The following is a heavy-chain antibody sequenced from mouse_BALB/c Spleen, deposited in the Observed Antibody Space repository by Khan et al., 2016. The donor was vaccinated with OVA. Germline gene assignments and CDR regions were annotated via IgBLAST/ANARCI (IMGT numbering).Heavy chain of an antibody. J-gene: IGHJ3*01. V-gene: IGHV1-4*01. CDR1: GYTFTSYT. CDR2: IYPSNGYT. CDR3: VRDGAYHRNDGWFAY. Sequence: VQLQESGAELARPGASVKMSCKASGYTFTSYTIHWIKKRPGQGLEWIGYIYPSNGYTNYNQKFKDNATLTTDKSSTTAYLQLSRLTSDDSAVYNGVRDGAYHRNDGWFAYWGQGTLVTVSA. D-gene: IGHD2-14*01.